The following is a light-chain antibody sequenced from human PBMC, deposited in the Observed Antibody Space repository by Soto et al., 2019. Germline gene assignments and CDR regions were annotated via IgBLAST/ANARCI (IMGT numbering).Light chain of an antibody. J-gene: IGKJ1*01. V-gene: IGKV1-39*01. Sequence: DIQMTQSPSSLSASVGDSVTITCRASQIICNSLTCYLNWYQLKLGKAPNLLIYAASRLHSGVPPRLSGSGYDTDLTLSINSLQPEDLATYYRQQTYRPPWTFGHGTKV. CDR1: QIICNSLTCY. CDR2: AAS. CDR3: QQTYRPPWT.